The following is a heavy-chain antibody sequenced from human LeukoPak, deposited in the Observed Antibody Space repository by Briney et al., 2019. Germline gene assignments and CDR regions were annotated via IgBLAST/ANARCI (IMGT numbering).Heavy chain of an antibody. D-gene: IGHD3-10*01. CDR3: ARVEVELLWFGELPPDY. V-gene: IGHV6-1*01. CDR1: GDSVSSNSAA. J-gene: IGHJ4*02. CDR2: TYYRSKWYN. Sequence: SQTLSLTCAISGDSVSSNSAAWNWIRQSPSRGLEWLGRTYYRSKWYNDYAVSVKSRITINPDTSKNQFSLQLNSVTPEDTAVYYCARVEVELLWFGELPPDYWGQGTLVTVSS.